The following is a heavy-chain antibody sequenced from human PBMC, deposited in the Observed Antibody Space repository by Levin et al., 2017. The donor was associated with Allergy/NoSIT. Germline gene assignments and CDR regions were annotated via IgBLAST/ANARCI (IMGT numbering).Heavy chain of an antibody. V-gene: IGHV4-59*01. Sequence: SETLSLTCTVSGGSISSYYWSWIRQPPGKGLEWIVYIYYIGSTNYNPSLKSRVTISVDTSKNQFSLKLSSVTAADTAVYYCARDRVIVGTTNYYYGMDVWGQGTTVTVSS. D-gene: IGHD1-26*01. CDR2: IYYIGST. CDR1: GGSISSYY. CDR3: ARDRVIVGTTNYYYGMDV. J-gene: IGHJ6*02.